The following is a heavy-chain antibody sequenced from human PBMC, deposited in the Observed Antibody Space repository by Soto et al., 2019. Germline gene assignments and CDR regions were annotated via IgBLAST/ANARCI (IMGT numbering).Heavy chain of an antibody. CDR3: ARDAPRTSTSFDP. CDR2: ISAYNGNT. J-gene: IGHJ5*02. Sequence: GASVKVCCKASTYTVTSYCISCVRQAPGQGLEWMGWISAYNGNTNYAQRLQGRVTMTTDTSTSTAYMELRSLRSDDTAVYYCARDAPRTSTSFDPWRQGTLVTVSS. V-gene: IGHV1-18*04. D-gene: IGHD6-6*01. CDR1: TYTVTSYC.